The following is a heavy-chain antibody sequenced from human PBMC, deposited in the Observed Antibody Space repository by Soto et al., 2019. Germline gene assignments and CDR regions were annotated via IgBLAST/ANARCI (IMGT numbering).Heavy chain of an antibody. J-gene: IGHJ6*02. D-gene: IGHD3-10*01. CDR3: ARGRNSAWDWFGDSVYYGMDV. CDR1: GDSVTSGSYY. Sequence: XGTLSLTCIVSGDSVTSGSYYWSWIRQPPGKGLEWIGEINHSGSTNYNPSLKSRVTISVDTSKNQFSLKLSSVTAADTAVYYCARGRNSAWDWFGDSVYYGMDVWGQGTTVTVSS. V-gene: IGHV4-39*07. CDR2: INHSGST.